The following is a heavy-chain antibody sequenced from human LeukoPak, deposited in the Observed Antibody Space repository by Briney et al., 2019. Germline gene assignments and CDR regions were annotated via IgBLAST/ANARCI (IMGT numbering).Heavy chain of an antibody. CDR3: TVVTGATGTSGY. J-gene: IGHJ4*02. Sequence: GGSLRLSCAAAGFTFSNAWTSWVRQAPGKGLEWVGRIKSKKDGETTDYAVPVKGRFTISRDDSKNTLYLQMNSLKTEDTAVYYCTVVTGATGTSGYWGQGTLVTVSS. CDR1: GFTFSNAW. D-gene: IGHD1-1*01. V-gene: IGHV3-15*01. CDR2: IKSKKDGETT.